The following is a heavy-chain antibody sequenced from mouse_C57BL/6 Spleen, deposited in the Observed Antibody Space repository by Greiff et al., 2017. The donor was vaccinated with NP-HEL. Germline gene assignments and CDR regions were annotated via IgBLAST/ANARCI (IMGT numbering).Heavy chain of an antibody. J-gene: IGHJ1*03. Sequence: EVKVVESGPGMVKPSQSLSLTCTVTGYSITSGYDWHWIRHFPGNKLEWMGYISYSGSTNYNPSLKSRISITHDTSKNHFFLKLNSVTTEDTATYYCARGEFYWYFDVWGTGTTVTVSS. CDR2: ISYSGST. V-gene: IGHV3-1*01. CDR1: GYSITSGYD. CDR3: ARGEFYWYFDV.